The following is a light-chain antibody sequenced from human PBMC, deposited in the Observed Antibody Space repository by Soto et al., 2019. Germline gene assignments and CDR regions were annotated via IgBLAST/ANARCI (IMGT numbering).Light chain of an antibody. CDR1: QDIKYD. CDR3: LQYRSFPWT. Sequence: DIQVTQSPSSLSASVGDKVTITCRASQDIKYDLGWYQQKPGTAPKRLIYSASSLQSGVPSRFSGSGSETEFTLTISSLQPKDFATYYCLQYRSFPWTFGQGTKVEIK. J-gene: IGKJ1*01. V-gene: IGKV1-17*01. CDR2: SAS.